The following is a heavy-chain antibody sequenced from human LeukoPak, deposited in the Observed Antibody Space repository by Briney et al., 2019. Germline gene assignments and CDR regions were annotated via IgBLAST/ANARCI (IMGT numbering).Heavy chain of an antibody. CDR2: IYHSEST. V-gene: IGHV4-4*02. CDR1: GGSISNSNW. D-gene: IGHD3-22*01. CDR3: ATYYDSSDYKWNY. J-gene: IGHJ4*02. Sequence: PSGTLSLTCAVSGGSISNSNWWSWVRQPPGKGLEWIGEIYHSESTNYNPSLESRVTISVDKSKNQFSLKLSSVTAADTAVYYCATYYDSSDYKWNYWGQGTLVTVSS.